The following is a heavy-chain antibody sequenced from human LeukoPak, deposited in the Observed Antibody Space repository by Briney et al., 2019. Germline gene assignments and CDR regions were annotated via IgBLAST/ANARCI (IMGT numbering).Heavy chain of an antibody. D-gene: IGHD3-22*01. CDR3: VVVITDY. CDR2: INPSGGST. V-gene: IGHV1-46*01. J-gene: IGHJ4*02. Sequence: ASVKVSCKASGYTFTSYYMHWVRQAPGQGLEWMGIINPSGGSTSYAQKFQGRVTMTRDMSTSTVYMELTSLRSEDTAVYYCVVVITDYWGQGTLVTVSS. CDR1: GYTFTSYY.